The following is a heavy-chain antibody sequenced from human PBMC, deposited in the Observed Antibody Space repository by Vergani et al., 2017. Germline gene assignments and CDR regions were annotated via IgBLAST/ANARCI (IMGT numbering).Heavy chain of an antibody. D-gene: IGHD6-13*01. Sequence: EVQLVESGGGLVQPGRSLRLSCAASGFTFDDYAMHWVRQAPGKGLEWVSGINWNSDSIAYADSVKGRFTISRDNAKNSLYLQMNSLRAEDTALYYCVKDIAASGNYWYFDLWGRGCLVTVSS. V-gene: IGHV3-9*01. CDR3: VKDIAASGNYWYFDL. CDR2: INWNSDSI. J-gene: IGHJ2*01. CDR1: GFTFDDYA.